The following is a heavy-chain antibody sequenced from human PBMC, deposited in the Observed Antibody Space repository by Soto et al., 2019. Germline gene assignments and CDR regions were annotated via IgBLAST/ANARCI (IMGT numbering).Heavy chain of an antibody. CDR1: GYPVTAYY. CDR3: GGGGGVGVAGSAAFDM. D-gene: IGHD3-3*01. V-gene: IGHV1-2*02. J-gene: IGHJ3*02. Sequence: QLHLVQSGAVVKKPGASVTVSCSASGYPVTAYYMHWVRQAPGRGLEWMGGINPATGAAKYTQTFPGRVTLTRGTSTGTVFQEMRGLTSEDPALFFWGGGGGVGVAGSAAFDMWGQGTLVTVSS. CDR2: INPATGAA.